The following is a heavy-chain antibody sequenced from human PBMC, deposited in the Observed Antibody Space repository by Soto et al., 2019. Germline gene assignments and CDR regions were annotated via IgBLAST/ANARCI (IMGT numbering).Heavy chain of an antibody. D-gene: IGHD2-15*01. CDR3: ARDVGNGGGSAGFDY. Sequence: QVQLVQSGAEVKKPGASVKVSCKASGYTFTGYYIHWVRQAPGQGLEWMGWINPNSGGTKYPQKFQGRVTMTRDTSIRTVSMSLTGLKSDDTAVYFCARDVGNGGGSAGFDYWGQGTLVAVSS. CDR2: INPNSGGT. CDR1: GYTFTGYY. J-gene: IGHJ4*02. V-gene: IGHV1-2*02.